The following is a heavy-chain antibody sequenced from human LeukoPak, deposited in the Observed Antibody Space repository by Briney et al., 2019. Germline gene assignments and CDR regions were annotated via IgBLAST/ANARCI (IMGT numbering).Heavy chain of an antibody. D-gene: IGHD3-16*01. CDR1: GFTFSSYW. V-gene: IGHV3-7*03. Sequence: GGSLRLSCAASGFTFSSYWMNWARQAPGKGLEWVASINHNGNVNYYVDSVKGRFTISRDNAKNSLYLQMSNLRGEDTAVYFCARGGGLDVWGQGATVTVSS. CDR3: ARGGGLDV. J-gene: IGHJ6*02. CDR2: INHNGNVN.